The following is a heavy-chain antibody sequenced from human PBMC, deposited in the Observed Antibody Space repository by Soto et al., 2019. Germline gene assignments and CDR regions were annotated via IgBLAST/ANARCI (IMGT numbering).Heavy chain of an antibody. CDR2: ITASGGTT. V-gene: IGHV3-23*01. J-gene: IGHJ3*02. D-gene: IGHD1-7*01. CDR1: GFTFSSYS. CDR3: AKCMQVNWNYDAFHI. Sequence: EVQLLESGGGLVQPGASLRLSCAASGFTFSSYSMSWVRQAPGKGLEWVSHITASGGTTYYADSVKGRFTISRDSSRNTLYLQMNSLRAEDTALYFCAKCMQVNWNYDAFHIWGQGTMVAVSS.